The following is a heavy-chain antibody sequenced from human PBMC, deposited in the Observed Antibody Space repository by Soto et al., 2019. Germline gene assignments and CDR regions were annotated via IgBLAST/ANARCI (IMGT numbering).Heavy chain of an antibody. V-gene: IGHV3-15*01. CDR2: IKSKNDGGTT. J-gene: IGHJ4*02. CDR1: GFTVSSAW. Sequence: EVQLVESGGDLVKPGGSLRLSCAASGFTVSSAWMGWVRQAPGKGLEWVGRIKSKNDGGTTDYAAPVKGRFTISRDGSKATLYVQMNSLKTEDTAGYYCTTDRGVGPCPVFDSWGQGTFVTVSS. D-gene: IGHD1-26*01. CDR3: TTDRGVGPCPVFDS.